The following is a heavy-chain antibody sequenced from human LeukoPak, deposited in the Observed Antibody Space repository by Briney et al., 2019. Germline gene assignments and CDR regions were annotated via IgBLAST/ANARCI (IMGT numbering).Heavy chain of an antibody. CDR1: GFTFSSYG. D-gene: IGHD6-19*01. V-gene: IGHV3-30*03. CDR2: ISYDGSNK. CDR3: ATDEDSSGWPYFFDY. Sequence: GGSLRLSCEASGFTFSSYGMHWVRQAPGKGLEWVAVISYDGSNKYYADSVKGRFTISRDNSKNTLYLQMNSLRAEDTAVYYCATDEDSSGWPYFFDYWGQGTLVTVSS. J-gene: IGHJ4*02.